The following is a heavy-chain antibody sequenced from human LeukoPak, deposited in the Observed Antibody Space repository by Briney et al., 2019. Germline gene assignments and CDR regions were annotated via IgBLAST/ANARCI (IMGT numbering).Heavy chain of an antibody. CDR2: INPNSGGT. V-gene: IGHV1-2*02. D-gene: IGHD3-3*01. Sequence: ASVKVSCKASGGTFSSYAISWVRQAPGQGLEWTGWINPNSGGTNYAQKFQGRVTMTRDTSISTAYMELSRLRSDDTAVYYCARVRPHDFWSGYYNSRYYFDYWGQGTLVTVSS. CDR1: GGTFSSYA. CDR3: ARVRPHDFWSGYYNSRYYFDY. J-gene: IGHJ4*02.